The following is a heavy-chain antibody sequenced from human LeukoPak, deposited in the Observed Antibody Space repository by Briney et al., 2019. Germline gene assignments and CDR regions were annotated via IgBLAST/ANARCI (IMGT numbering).Heavy chain of an antibody. CDR3: ASSPVYSSSWYAIDN. CDR1: GFTFSSYA. Sequence: GGSLRLSCAASGFTFSSYAMSWVRRAPGKGLEWVSGITTSGGSASYADSVKGRFTISRDNPGNTLFMEMHSLSAGDTAVYYCASSPVYSSSWYAIDNWGQGTLVTVSS. D-gene: IGHD6-13*01. J-gene: IGHJ4*02. V-gene: IGHV3-23*01. CDR2: ITTSGGSA.